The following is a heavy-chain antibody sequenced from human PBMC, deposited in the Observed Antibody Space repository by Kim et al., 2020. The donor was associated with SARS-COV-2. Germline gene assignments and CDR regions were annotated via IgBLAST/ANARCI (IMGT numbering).Heavy chain of an antibody. D-gene: IGHD2-15*01. CDR3: ARLSYCSDITCPIDY. J-gene: IGHJ4*02. Sequence: GESLKISCKGSGYSFPSYWIGWVRQMPGKGLEWMGIICPRDSDTRYSPSFQGQVTISADKSITTAYLQWSSLKASDTAMYYCARLSYCSDITCPIDYWGQGTLVTVSS. CDR2: ICPRDSDT. CDR1: GYSFPSYW. V-gene: IGHV5-51*01.